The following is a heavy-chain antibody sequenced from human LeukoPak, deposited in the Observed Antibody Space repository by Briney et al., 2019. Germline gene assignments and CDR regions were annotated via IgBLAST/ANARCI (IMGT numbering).Heavy chain of an antibody. CDR3: ARGGRDGYTLYPFDY. V-gene: IGHV4-59*08. Sequence: KPSETLSLTCTVSGGSISSYYWSWIRQPPGKGLEWIGYIYYSGRTNYNPSLKSRVTISVDTSKNQLSLKLSSVTAADTAVYHCARGGRDGYTLYPFDYWGQGTLVTVSS. D-gene: IGHD5-24*01. CDR1: GGSISSYY. CDR2: IYYSGRT. J-gene: IGHJ4*02.